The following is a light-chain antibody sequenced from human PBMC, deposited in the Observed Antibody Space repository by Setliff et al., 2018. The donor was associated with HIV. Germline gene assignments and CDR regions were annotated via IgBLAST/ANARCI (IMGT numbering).Light chain of an antibody. CDR2: RDT. CDR1: SSNIGAGYD. CDR3: QSYDSSLSASV. V-gene: IGLV1-40*01. Sequence: QSALAQPPSVSGAPGQRVTISCTGSSSNIGAGYDVHWYQQLPGAAPKLLIYRDTDRPSGVPDRFSDSKSGTSAHLAIPGLQAEDEADYYCQSYDSSLSASVFGGGTQLTVL. J-gene: IGLJ2*01.